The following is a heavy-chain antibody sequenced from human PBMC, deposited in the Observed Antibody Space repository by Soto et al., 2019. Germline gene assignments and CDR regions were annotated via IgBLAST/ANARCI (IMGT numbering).Heavy chain of an antibody. CDR1: GYTFTDYY. CDR3: TRENIENSDGLYDAFDI. CDR2: MNPKSGGA. J-gene: IGHJ3*02. V-gene: IGHV1-2*02. Sequence: ASVKVSCKTSGYTFTDYYTQWVRQAPGQGLEWMGWMNPKSGGAYFAQKFQGRVTLTRDTSIGTAYIEVNSLTSDDTAVYFCTRENIENSDGLYDAFDIWGQGTKVTVSS. D-gene: IGHD5-18*01.